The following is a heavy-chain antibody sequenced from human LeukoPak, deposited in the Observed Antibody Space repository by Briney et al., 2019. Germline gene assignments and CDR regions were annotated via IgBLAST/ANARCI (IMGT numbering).Heavy chain of an antibody. CDR1: GYTFTICG. CDR2: RNPYSGNT. V-gene: IGHV1-8*01. J-gene: IGHJ6*02. Sequence: ASVTVSCKASGYTFTICGINWERQATGQGLEWMGWRNPYSGNTGYAQKFQGRVTMTRNTYISTAYMELSSLRSEDTAVYYCAREVSRSVWLRLEYYYYGMDVWGQGTTVTVSS. D-gene: IGHD5-12*01. CDR3: AREVSRSVWLRLEYYYYGMDV.